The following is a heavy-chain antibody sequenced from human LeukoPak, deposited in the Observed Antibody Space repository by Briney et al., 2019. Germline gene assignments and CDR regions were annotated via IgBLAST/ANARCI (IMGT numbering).Heavy chain of an antibody. CDR2: IYYSGST. D-gene: IGHD3-10*01. CDR3: ARARGRGKLLPGGFDY. J-gene: IGHJ4*02. V-gene: IGHV4-39*07. Sequence: SETLSLTCTVSGGSISSSSYYWGWLRQPPGKGLEWIGSIYYSGSTYYNPSLKSRVTMSVDTSKNQFSLKLSSVTAADTAVYYCARARGRGKLLPGGFDYWGQGTLVTVSS. CDR1: GGSISSSSYY.